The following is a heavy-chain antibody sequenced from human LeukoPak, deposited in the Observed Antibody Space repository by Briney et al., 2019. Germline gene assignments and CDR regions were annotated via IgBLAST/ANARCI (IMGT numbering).Heavy chain of an antibody. D-gene: IGHD4-17*01. CDR3: ARHDGENWFDP. J-gene: IGHJ5*02. Sequence: SETLSLTCTVSGGSISSSSYYWGWIRQPPGKGLEWIGSIYYSGSTYYNPSLKSRVTISVDPSKNQFSLKLSSVTAEDTAVYYCARHDGENWFDPWGQGTLVTVSS. CDR1: GGSISSSSYY. CDR2: IYYSGST. V-gene: IGHV4-39*01.